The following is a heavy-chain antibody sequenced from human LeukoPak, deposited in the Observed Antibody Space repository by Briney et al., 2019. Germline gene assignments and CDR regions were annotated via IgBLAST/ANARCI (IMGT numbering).Heavy chain of an antibody. CDR2: IYTSGST. D-gene: IGHD6-13*01. CDR3: ARTGQQLAYYYYMDV. CDR1: GGSISSSSYY. Sequence: SETLSLTCTASGGSISSSSYYWGWIRQPAGKGLEWIGRIYTSGSTNYNPSLKSRVTMSVDTSKNQFSLKLSSVTAADTAVYYCARTGQQLAYYYYMDVWGKGTTVTVSS. J-gene: IGHJ6*03. V-gene: IGHV4-61*02.